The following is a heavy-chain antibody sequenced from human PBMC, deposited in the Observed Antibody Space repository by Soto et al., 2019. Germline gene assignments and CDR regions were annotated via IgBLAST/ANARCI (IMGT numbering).Heavy chain of an antibody. D-gene: IGHD4-17*01. CDR1: GFSLTTSGVG. J-gene: IGHJ5*02. CDR2: NWDDDK. V-gene: IGHV2-5*02. Sequence: QITLKESGPTLVKPTQTLTLTCTFSGFSLTTSGVGVGWIRQPPGKALEWLALNWDDDKRYSPSLKSRLTITTDTSKNQVVLTMTNMDPADTATYFCAHRTTTVTWWFDPWGQGTLVTVSS. CDR3: AHRTTTVTWWFDP.